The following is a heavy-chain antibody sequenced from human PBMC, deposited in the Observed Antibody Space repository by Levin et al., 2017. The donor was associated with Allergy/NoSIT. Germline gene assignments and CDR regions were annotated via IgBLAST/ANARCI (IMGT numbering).Heavy chain of an antibody. J-gene: IGHJ4*02. V-gene: IGHV1-2*02. CDR2: VNPNSGGT. CDR1: GYSFTGYY. D-gene: IGHD6-13*01. Sequence: ASVKVSCKASGYSFTGYYLHWVRQAPGQGLEWMGWVNPNSGGTSYAQRSQGRVTVTRDTSISTAYMELNSLRSDDTAVYYCARGRITGGPGTDADHWGQGTLVTVSS. CDR3: ARGRITGGPGTDADH.